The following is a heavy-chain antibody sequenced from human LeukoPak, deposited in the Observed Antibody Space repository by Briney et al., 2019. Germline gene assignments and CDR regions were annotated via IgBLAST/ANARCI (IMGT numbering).Heavy chain of an antibody. V-gene: IGHV4-39*07. Sequence: PSETLSLTCTVSGGSISSSSYYWGWIRQPPGKGLEWIGSIYYSGSTYYNPSLKSRVTISVDTSKNQFSLKLSSVTAADTAVYYCARARDTVVYYWGQGTLVTVSS. J-gene: IGHJ4*02. CDR3: ARARDTVVYY. CDR2: IYYSGST. CDR1: GGSISSSSYY. D-gene: IGHD2-15*01.